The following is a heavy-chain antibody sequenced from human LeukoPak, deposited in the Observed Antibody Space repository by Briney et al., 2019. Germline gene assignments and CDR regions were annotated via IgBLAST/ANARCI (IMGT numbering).Heavy chain of an antibody. Sequence: SETLSLTCAVYGGSFSGDYWSWIRQPPGKGLEWIGEINHSGSTYYNPSLKSRVTISVDTSKNQLSLKLSSVTAADTAVYYCARVAAGIGFSQHWGQGTLVTVSS. J-gene: IGHJ1*01. CDR3: ARVAAGIGFSQH. V-gene: IGHV4-34*01. D-gene: IGHD6-13*01. CDR1: GGSFSGDY. CDR2: INHSGST.